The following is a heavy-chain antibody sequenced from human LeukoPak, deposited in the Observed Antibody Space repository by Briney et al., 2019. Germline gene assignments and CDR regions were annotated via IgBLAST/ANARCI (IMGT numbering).Heavy chain of an antibody. D-gene: IGHD6-19*01. CDR3: AREGVAVAALYYFDY. CDR2: INTNTGNP. Sequence: ASVKVSRKASGYTFTSYAMNWVRQAPGQGLEWMGWINTNTGNPTYAQGFTGRFVFSLDTSVSTAYLQISSLKAEDTAVYYCAREGVAVAALYYFDYWGQGTLVTVSS. V-gene: IGHV7-4-1*02. J-gene: IGHJ4*02. CDR1: GYTFTSYA.